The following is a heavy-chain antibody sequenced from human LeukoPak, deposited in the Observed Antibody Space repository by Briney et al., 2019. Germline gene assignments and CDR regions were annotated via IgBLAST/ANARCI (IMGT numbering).Heavy chain of an antibody. CDR2: INHSGST. CDR3: ARGREYDFWSGYRRYFDY. J-gene: IGHJ4*02. D-gene: IGHD3-3*01. Sequence: PSETLSLTCAVYGGSLSGYYWSWIRQPPGKGLEWIGEINHSGSTNYNPSLKSRVTISVDTSKNQFSLKLSSVTAADTAVYYCARGREYDFWSGYRRYFDYWGQGTLVTVSS. CDR1: GGSLSGYY. V-gene: IGHV4-34*01.